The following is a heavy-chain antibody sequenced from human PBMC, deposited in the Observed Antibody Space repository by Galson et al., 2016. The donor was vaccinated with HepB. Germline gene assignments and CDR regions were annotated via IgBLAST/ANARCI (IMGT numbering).Heavy chain of an antibody. D-gene: IGHD3-22*01. CDR1: GYTFTSYV. CDR2: INAGNGNT. J-gene: IGHJ4*02. V-gene: IGHV1-3*01. CDR3: AREYWTYYYDSSGYYFDY. Sequence: SVKVSCKASGYTFTSYVIHWVRQAPGQRLEWMGWINAGNGNTKYSQKFRGRVTITRDTSASTAYMELCSLRSEDTAVYYCAREYWTYYYDSSGYYFDYWGQGTLVTVSS.